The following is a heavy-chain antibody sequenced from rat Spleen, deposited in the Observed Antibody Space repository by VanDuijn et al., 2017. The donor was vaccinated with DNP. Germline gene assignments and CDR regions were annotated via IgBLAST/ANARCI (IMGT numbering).Heavy chain of an antibody. D-gene: IGHD1-4*01. Sequence: EVQLQESGPGLVKPSQSLSLTCSVTGYSITSNYWACIRQFPGNKMEWMGYINYSGSTCHNPSLKSRISITRDTSKNHFFLQLNSVTTEDTATYYCARHRFTRLDSYWYFDFWGPGTMVTVSS. V-gene: IGHV3-1*01. J-gene: IGHJ1*01. CDR2: INYSGST. CDR1: GYSITSNY. CDR3: ARHRFTRLDSYWYFDF.